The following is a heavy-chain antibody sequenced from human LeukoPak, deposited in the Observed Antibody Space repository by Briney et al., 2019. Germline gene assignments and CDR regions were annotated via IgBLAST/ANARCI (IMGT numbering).Heavy chain of an antibody. D-gene: IGHD2-2*01. V-gene: IGHV1-46*01. CDR2: INPSGGST. J-gene: IGHJ4*02. Sequence: VASVKVSCKASGYTFTSYGISWVRQAPGQGLEWMGIINPSGGSTSYAQKFQGRVTMTRDTSTSTVYMELSSLRSEDTAVYYCARAEDIVVVPAQYFFDYWGQGTLVTVSS. CDR1: GYTFTSYG. CDR3: ARAEDIVVVPAQYFFDY.